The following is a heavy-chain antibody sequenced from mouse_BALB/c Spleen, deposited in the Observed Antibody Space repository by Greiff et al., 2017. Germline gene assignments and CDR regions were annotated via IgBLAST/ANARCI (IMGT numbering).Heavy chain of an antibody. CDR3: ARRLKQVGRPLDGYFDV. J-gene: IGHJ1*01. V-gene: IGHV3-2*02. Sequence: EVQLQESGPGLVKPSQSLSLSCTVSGYSITSDYAWNWIRQFPGNKLGWMGYIRYSGITSYNPSLKSRISITRDTSTNQFFLQWNAVTTEDTATYYCARRLKQVGRPLDGYFDVWGAGTTVTVSS. CDR2: IRYSGIT. CDR1: GYSITSDYA.